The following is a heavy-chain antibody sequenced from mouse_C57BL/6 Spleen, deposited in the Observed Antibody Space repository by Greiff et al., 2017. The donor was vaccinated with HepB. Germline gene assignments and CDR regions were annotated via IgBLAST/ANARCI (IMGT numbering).Heavy chain of an antibody. Sequence: QVQLQQPGAELVKPGASVKLSCKASGYTFTSYWMQWVKQRPGQGLEWIGEIDPSDSYTNYNQKFKGKATLTVDTSSSTAYMQLSSLTSGDSAVYYCARGQYYGSSYVRAMDYWGQGTSVTVSS. CDR1: GYTFTSYW. V-gene: IGHV1-50*01. J-gene: IGHJ4*01. D-gene: IGHD1-1*01. CDR3: ARGQYYGSSYVRAMDY. CDR2: IDPSDSYT.